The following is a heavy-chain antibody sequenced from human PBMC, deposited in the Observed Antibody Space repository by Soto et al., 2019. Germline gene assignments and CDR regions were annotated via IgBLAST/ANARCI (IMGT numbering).Heavy chain of an antibody. CDR1: GFTFSSYW. CDR2: IKQDGSEK. V-gene: IGHV3-7*01. D-gene: IGHD5-18*01. J-gene: IGHJ5*02. Sequence: EVQLVESGGGLVQPGGSLRLSCAASGFTFSSYWMSWVRQAPGKGLEWVANIKQDGSEKYYVDSVKDRFTISRDNAKNLLYMQMSSLSAEDSAVYYCARMDLWGYGVNWFDPWGQGTLVTVSS. CDR3: ARMDLWGYGVNWFDP.